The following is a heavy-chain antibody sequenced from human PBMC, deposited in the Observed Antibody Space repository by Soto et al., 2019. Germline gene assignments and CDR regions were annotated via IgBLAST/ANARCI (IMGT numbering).Heavy chain of an antibody. CDR3: ARDRERVTVNGGIALGAMEV. CDR1: GFTFNYYW. J-gene: IGHJ6*02. Sequence: PGGPLRLSCAASGFTFNYYWMTWVRQAPGKGLEWVANVKPDGSATFYADSLKGRFTISRDNAKNSVSLQMDSLRADDTAVYYCARDRERVTVNGGIALGAMEVWGHGTTVTVSS. D-gene: IGHD3-22*01. CDR2: VKPDGSAT. V-gene: IGHV3-7*03.